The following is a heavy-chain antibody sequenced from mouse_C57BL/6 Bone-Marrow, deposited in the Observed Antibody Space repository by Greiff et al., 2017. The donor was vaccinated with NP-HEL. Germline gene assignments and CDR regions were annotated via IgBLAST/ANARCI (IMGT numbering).Heavy chain of an antibody. V-gene: IGHV1-9*01. J-gene: IGHJ3*01. D-gene: IGHD3-2*02. CDR2: ILPGSGST. CDR3: ARVETWLRLRPPWFAY. Sequence: QVQLQQSGAELMKPGASVKLSCKATGYTFTGYWIEWVKQRPGHGLEWIGEILPGSGSTNYNEKFKGKATFTADTSSNTAYMQLSSLTTEDSAIYYCARVETWLRLRPPWFAYWGQGTLVTVSA. CDR1: GYTFTGYW.